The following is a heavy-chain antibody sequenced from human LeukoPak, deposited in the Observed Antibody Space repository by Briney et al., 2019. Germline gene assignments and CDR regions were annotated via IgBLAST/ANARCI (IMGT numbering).Heavy chain of an antibody. CDR2: IYYSGST. Sequence: PSQTLSLTCTVSGGSISSGGYYWSWIRQHPGKGLEWIGYIYYSGSTYYNPSLKSRVTISVDTSKNQFSLKLSSVTAAGTAVYYCARSPHIVVVVAAPGNWFDPWGQGTLVTVSS. J-gene: IGHJ5*02. CDR3: ARSPHIVVVVAAPGNWFDP. D-gene: IGHD2-15*01. CDR1: GGSISSGGYY. V-gene: IGHV4-31*03.